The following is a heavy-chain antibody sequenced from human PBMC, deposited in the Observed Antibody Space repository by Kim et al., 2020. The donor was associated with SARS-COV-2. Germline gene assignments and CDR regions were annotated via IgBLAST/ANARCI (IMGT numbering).Heavy chain of an antibody. CDR1: GGSISSGGYY. CDR2: IYYSGST. Sequence: SETLSLTCTVSGGSISSGGYYWSWIRQHPGKGLEWIGYIYYSGSTYYNPSLKSRVTISVDTSKNQFSLKLSSVTAADTAVYYCASPRIDYYDSRDDAFDIWGQGTMVTVSS. V-gene: IGHV4-31*03. D-gene: IGHD3-22*01. CDR3: ASPRIDYYDSRDDAFDI. J-gene: IGHJ3*02.